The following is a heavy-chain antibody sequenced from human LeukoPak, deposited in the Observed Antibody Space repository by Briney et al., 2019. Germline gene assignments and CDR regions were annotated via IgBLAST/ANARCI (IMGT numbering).Heavy chain of an antibody. CDR2: ISAYNGNT. CDR1: GYTFTSYG. D-gene: IGHD4-11*01. V-gene: IGHV1-18*01. J-gene: IGHJ4*02. CDR3: AINHDYDYSKGYFDY. Sequence: ASVKVSCKASGYTFTSYGISWVRQAPGQGLEWMGWISAYNGNTNYAQKLQGRVTMTTDTSTSTAYMELRSLRSDDTAVYYCAINHDYDYSKGYFDYWGQGTLVTVSS.